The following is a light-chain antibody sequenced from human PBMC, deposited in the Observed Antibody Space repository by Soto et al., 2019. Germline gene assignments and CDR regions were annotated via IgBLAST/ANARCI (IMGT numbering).Light chain of an antibody. Sequence: QSALSQPASVSGSPGQSITISCAGTSSDVGGFNYVSWYKQHSGKAPKLLIYEVTNRPSGVSDRFSGSKYANTASLTISGLQTDDEADYYCTSYTSSSTWVFGGGTKLTVL. V-gene: IGLV2-14*01. CDR3: TSYTSSSTWV. J-gene: IGLJ3*02. CDR2: EVT. CDR1: SSDVGGFNY.